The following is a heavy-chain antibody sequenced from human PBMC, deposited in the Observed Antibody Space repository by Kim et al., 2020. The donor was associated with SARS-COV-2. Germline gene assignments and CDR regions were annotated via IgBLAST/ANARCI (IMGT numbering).Heavy chain of an antibody. V-gene: IGHV3-13*01. D-gene: IGHD2-2*01. CDR2: IGTAGDT. CDR3: ARDLIVPAATTLPSKVYNWFDP. CDR1: GFTFSSYD. J-gene: IGHJ5*02. Sequence: GGSLRLSCAASGFTFSSYDMHWVRQATGKGLEWVSAIGTAGDTYYPGSVKGRFTISRENAKNSLYLQMNSLRARDTAVYYCARDLIVPAATTLPSKVYNWFDPWGQGTLVTVSS.